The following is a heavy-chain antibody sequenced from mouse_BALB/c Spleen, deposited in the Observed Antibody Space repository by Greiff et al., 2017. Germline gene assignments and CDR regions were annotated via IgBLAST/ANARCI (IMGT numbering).Heavy chain of an antibody. CDR3: ARGPYYGSSYGAMDY. CDR2: ISSGGST. D-gene: IGHD1-1*01. V-gene: IGHV5-6-5*01. J-gene: IGHJ4*01. Sequence: EVQGVESGGGLVKPGGSLKLSCAASGFTFSSYAMSWVRQTPEKRLEWVASISSGGSTYYPDSVKGRFTISRDNARNILYLQMSSLRSEDTAMYYCARGPYYGSSYGAMDYWGQGTSVTVSS. CDR1: GFTFSSYA.